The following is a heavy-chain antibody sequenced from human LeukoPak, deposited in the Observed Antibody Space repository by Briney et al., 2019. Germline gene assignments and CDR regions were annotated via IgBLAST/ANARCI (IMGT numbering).Heavy chain of an antibody. D-gene: IGHD3-22*01. CDR2: ISYGGNNQ. J-gene: IGHJ4*02. Sequence: PGRSLRLSCGASGFTFSRYAMNWVRQAPGQGLEWVAIISYGGNNQYYAESVKGRFTISRDNTKNTVYLQMNSLRPEDTAVYYWARAPDSSGYYYYFDYWGQGALVTVSS. V-gene: IGHV3-30-3*01. CDR3: ARAPDSSGYYYYFDY. CDR1: GFTFSRYA.